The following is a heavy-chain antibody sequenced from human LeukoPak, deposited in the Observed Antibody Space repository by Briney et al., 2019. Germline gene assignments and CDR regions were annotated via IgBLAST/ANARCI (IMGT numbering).Heavy chain of an antibody. D-gene: IGHD3-22*01. CDR3: ARVAYYDSSGYRRYYYYGMDV. CDR1: GGTFSSYA. J-gene: IGHJ6*02. V-gene: IGHV1-69*13. CDR2: IIPIFGTA. Sequence: SVKVSCKASGGTFSSYAISWVRQAPGQGLEWMGGIIPIFGTANYAQKFQGRVTITADESTSTAYMELSSLRSEDTAVYYCARVAYYDSSGYRRYYYYGMDVWGRGTTVTVSS.